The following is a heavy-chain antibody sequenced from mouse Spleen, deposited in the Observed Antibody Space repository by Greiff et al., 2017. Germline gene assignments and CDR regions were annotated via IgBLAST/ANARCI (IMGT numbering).Heavy chain of an antibody. CDR3: ARGTYSGLPSWFAY. V-gene: IGHV1-50*01. CDR2: IDPSDSYT. Sequence: QVQLQQPGAELVKPGASVKLSCKASGYTFTSYWMQWVKQRPGQDLEWIGEIDPSDSYTNYNQKFKGKATLTVDTSSSTAYMQLSSLTSEDSAVYYCARGTYSGLPSWFAYWGQGTLVTVSA. J-gene: IGHJ3*01. D-gene: IGHD2-10*01. CDR1: GYTFTSYW.